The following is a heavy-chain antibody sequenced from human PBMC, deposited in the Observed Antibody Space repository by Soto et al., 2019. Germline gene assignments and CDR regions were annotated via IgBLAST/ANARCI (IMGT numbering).Heavy chain of an antibody. D-gene: IGHD6-13*01. CDR1: GGSIGSGRYY. CDR3: AIFFMRYSRSPRPTHF. CDR2: IYYSGST. Sequence: SETLSLTCTVSGGSIGSGRYYCGGICYHPGKGLEWIGYIYYSGSTYYNPSLKSRVTISVDTSKNQFSLKLSSVTAADTAVYYCAIFFMRYSRSPRPTHFSGPRTLVTLSS. J-gene: IGHJ4*02. V-gene: IGHV4-31*03.